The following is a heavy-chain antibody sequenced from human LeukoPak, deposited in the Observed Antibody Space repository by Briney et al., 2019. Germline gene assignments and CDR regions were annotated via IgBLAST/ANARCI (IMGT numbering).Heavy chain of an antibody. Sequence: GGSLRLSCAASGFTFSSYSMNWVRQAPGKGLEWVSSISSGSSYIYYADSVKGRFTISRDNAKNSLYLQMNSLRAEDTAVYYCARDSGGRGFWSGYAASFYYMDVWGKGTTVTVSS. CDR3: ARDSGGRGFWSGYAASFYYMDV. D-gene: IGHD3-3*01. CDR1: GFTFSSYS. J-gene: IGHJ6*03. CDR2: ISSGSSYI. V-gene: IGHV3-21*01.